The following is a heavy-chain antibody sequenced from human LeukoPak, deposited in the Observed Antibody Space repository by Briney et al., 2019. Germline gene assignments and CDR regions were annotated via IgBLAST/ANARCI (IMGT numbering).Heavy chain of an antibody. CDR2: VRYDGTTK. Sequence: GGSLRLSCAASGFTFSDSGMHWVRQAPGKGLEWVAFVRYDGTTKYYADSVKGRFTISRDNSKNTLYLQMNSLRAEDTAVYYCAKDQEGYYDSSGYDDWGQGTLVTVSS. D-gene: IGHD3-22*01. CDR1: GFTFSDSG. J-gene: IGHJ4*02. V-gene: IGHV3-30*02. CDR3: AKDQEGYYDSSGYDD.